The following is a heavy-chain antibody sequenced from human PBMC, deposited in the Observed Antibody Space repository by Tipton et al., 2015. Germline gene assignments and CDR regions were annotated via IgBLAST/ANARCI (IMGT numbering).Heavy chain of an antibody. CDR2: IKSKTDGGTT. D-gene: IGHD3-22*01. CDR3: AKFRTYYYDSSGLIYYYGMDV. V-gene: IGHV3-15*07. Sequence: GSLRLSCAASGFTFSNAWMNWVRQAPGKGLEWVGRIKSKTDGGTTDYAAPVKGRFTISRDDSKKTLYLQMNSLKTEDTAVYYCAKFRTYYYDSSGLIYYYGMDVWGQGTTVTVSS. J-gene: IGHJ6*02. CDR1: GFTFSNAW.